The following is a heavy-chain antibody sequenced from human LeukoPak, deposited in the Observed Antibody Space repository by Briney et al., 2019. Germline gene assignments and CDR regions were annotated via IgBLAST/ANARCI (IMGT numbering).Heavy chain of an antibody. CDR1: GFTFSSYG. CDR3: ARVFKIWGSSGYLDY. Sequence: GGSLRLSCAASGFTFSSYGMHWVRQAPGKGLEWVAVIWYDGSNKYYADSVKGRFTISRDNSKNTLYLQMNSLRAEDTAVYYCARVFKIWGSSGYLDYWGQGTLVTVSS. CDR2: IWYDGSNK. J-gene: IGHJ4*02. V-gene: IGHV3-33*08. D-gene: IGHD3-22*01.